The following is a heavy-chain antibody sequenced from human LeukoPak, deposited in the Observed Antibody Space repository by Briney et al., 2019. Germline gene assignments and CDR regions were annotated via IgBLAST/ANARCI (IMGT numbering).Heavy chain of an antibody. Sequence: GGSLRLSCAASGFTFSSYWMHWVRQAPGKGLVWVSRINTDGSSTSYADSVKGRFTISRDNSKNTLYLQMNSLRAEDTAVYYCARDFDQGGAAYYFNYWGQGTLVTVSS. CDR3: ARDFDQGGAAYYFNY. CDR1: GFTFSSYW. V-gene: IGHV3-74*01. J-gene: IGHJ4*02. CDR2: INTDGSST. D-gene: IGHD3-9*01.